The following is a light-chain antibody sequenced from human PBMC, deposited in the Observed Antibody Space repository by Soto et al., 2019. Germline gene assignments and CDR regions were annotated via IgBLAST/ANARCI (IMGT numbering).Light chain of an antibody. V-gene: IGLV1-40*01. Sequence: QSVLTQPPSVSGAPGQRVTISCTGSSSNIGAGYDVHWYQQLPGTAPTLLIHTDTNRPSGVPDRFSASRSGASASLAITGLQAEDEADYFCQSYDSSLSGSEVFGGGTKLTVL. J-gene: IGLJ2*01. CDR2: TDT. CDR3: QSYDSSLSGSEV. CDR1: SSNIGAGYD.